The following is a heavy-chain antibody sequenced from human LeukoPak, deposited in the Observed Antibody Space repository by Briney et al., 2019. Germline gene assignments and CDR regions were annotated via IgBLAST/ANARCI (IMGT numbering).Heavy chain of an antibody. CDR1: GFTFDDYA. D-gene: IGHD5-12*01. CDR3: ARGHSGYDGGATDFDY. CDR2: IGTAGDT. V-gene: IGHV3-13*01. Sequence: GGSLRLSCAASGFTFDDYAMHWVRHATGKGLEWVSAIGTAGDTYYPGSVKGRFTISRENAKNSLYLQMNSLRAGDTAVYYCARGHSGYDGGATDFDYWGQGTLVTVSS. J-gene: IGHJ4*02.